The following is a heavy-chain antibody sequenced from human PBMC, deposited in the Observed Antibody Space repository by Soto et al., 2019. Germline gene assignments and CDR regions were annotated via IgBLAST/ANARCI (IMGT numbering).Heavy chain of an antibody. Sequence: SETLSLTCTVSGSSVSTGAYYWGWVRQRPGRGLEWIGYVYESGYTYYNMSLKSRLTISLARPNNQFSLGLTTVTAADTAVYYCVRALRHTAMVYPWFDPWGQGTLVTVSS. CDR3: VRALRHTAMVYPWFDP. V-gene: IGHV4-31*03. D-gene: IGHD5-18*01. CDR1: GSSVSTGAYY. J-gene: IGHJ5*02. CDR2: VYESGYT.